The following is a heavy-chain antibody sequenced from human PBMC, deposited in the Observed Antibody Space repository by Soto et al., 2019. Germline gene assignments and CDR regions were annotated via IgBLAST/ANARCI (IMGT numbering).Heavy chain of an antibody. D-gene: IGHD1-26*01. CDR2: ISGSGGST. CDR3: AKEWRRSGPGTGHYFDY. Sequence: GGSLRLSCAASGFTFSSYAMSWVRQAPGKGLEWVSAISGSGGSTYYADSVKGRFTISRDNSKNTLYLQMNSLRAEDTAVYYCAKEWRRSGPGTGHYFDYWGQGTLVTVSS. CDR1: GFTFSSYA. V-gene: IGHV3-23*01. J-gene: IGHJ4*02.